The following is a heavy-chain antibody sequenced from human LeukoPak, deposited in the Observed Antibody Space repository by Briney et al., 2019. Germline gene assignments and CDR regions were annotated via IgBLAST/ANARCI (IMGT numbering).Heavy chain of an antibody. D-gene: IGHD3-9*01. V-gene: IGHV3-21*04. CDR2: ISSSSSYI. Sequence: GGSLRLSCAASGFTFGSYSMNWVRQAPGKGLEWVSYISSSSSYIYYADSVKGRFTISRDNAKNSLYLQMNSLRAEDTALYYCAKGVFYDILTGYCDYWGQGTLVTVSS. CDR1: GFTFGSYS. J-gene: IGHJ4*02. CDR3: AKGVFYDILTGYCDY.